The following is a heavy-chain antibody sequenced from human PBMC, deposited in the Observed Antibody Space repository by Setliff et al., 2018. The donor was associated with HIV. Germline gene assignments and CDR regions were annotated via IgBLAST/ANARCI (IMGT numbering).Heavy chain of an antibody. CDR2: IIPIFGTA. CDR3: ATAPDSSSWYVRAFDI. V-gene: IGHV1-69*05. CDR1: GGTFSSYA. D-gene: IGHD6-13*01. Sequence: SVKVSCKASGGTFSSYAISWVRQAPGQGLEWMGGIIPIFGTANYAQKFQGRVTITTDESTSTAYMELSSLRSEDTAVYYCATAPDSSSWYVRAFDIWGQGTMVTVSS. J-gene: IGHJ3*02.